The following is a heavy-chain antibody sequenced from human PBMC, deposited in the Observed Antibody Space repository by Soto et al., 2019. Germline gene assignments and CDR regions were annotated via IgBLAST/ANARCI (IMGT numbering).Heavy chain of an antibody. CDR3: ASLRGQNFDY. V-gene: IGHV4-59*01. J-gene: IGHJ4*02. CDR2: IYYSGST. CDR1: GGSISSYY. Sequence: SETLSLTCTVSGGSISSYYWSWIRQPPGKGLEWIGYIYYSGSTNYNPSLKSRVTISVDTSKNQFSLKLSSVTAADTAVYYCASLRGQNFDYWGQGTLVTVS.